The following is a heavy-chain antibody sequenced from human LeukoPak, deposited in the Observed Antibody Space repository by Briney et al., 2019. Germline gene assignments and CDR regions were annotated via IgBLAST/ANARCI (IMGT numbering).Heavy chain of an antibody. CDR2: IIPIFGPA. CDR1: GYTFTSYG. J-gene: IGHJ2*01. D-gene: IGHD3-10*01. CDR3: AKSTYYYGSGEGSNYWYFDL. Sequence: SVKVSCKASGYTFTSYGISWVRQAPGQGLEWMGGIIPIFGPANYAQKFQGRVTITADESTSTAYMELSSLRSEDTALYYCAKSTYYYGSGEGSNYWYFDLWGRGTLVTVSS. V-gene: IGHV1-69*13.